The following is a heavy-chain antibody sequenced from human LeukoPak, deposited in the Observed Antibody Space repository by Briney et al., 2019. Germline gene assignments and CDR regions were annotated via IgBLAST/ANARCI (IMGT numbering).Heavy chain of an antibody. V-gene: IGHV3-33*01. CDR3: ARDHGRSDIDDAFDI. CDR2: IWYDGSNK. J-gene: IGHJ3*02. CDR1: GFXFSSYG. D-gene: IGHD1-26*01. Sequence: GGSLRLSCAASGFXFSSYGMHWVRQAPGKGREWVAGIWYDGSNKYYADSVKGRFTISRDNSKNTLYLQMNSLRAEDTAVYYCARDHGRSDIDDAFDIWGQGTMVTVSS.